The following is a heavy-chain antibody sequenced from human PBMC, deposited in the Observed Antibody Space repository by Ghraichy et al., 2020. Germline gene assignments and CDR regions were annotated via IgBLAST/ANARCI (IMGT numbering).Heavy chain of an antibody. J-gene: IGHJ5*02. CDR3: AKVSGSAFDP. V-gene: IGHV3-30*18. CDR1: GFTFSSYG. D-gene: IGHD1-26*01. Sequence: GGSLRLSCAASGFTFSSYGMHWVRQAPGKGLEWVAVISYDGSNKYYADSVKGRFTISRDNSKNTLYLQMNSLRAEDTAVYYCAKVSGSAFDPWGQETLVTVSS. CDR2: ISYDGSNK.